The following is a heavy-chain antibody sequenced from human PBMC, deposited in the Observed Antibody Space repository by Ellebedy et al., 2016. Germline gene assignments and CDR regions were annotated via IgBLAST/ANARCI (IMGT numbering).Heavy chain of an antibody. D-gene: IGHD1-1*01. CDR3: ARHGRNDGTSWHQTQYYFDQ. CDR1: GGSISSNSYY. CDR2: IYYSGTT. J-gene: IGHJ4*02. V-gene: IGHV4-39*01. Sequence: SETLSLTCTVSGGSISSNSYYWGWIRQPPGTGLEWIGSIYYSGTTYYNPSLKSRVTIYVDTSKNQFSLRLSSVTAADTAVYYCARHGRNDGTSWHQTQYYFDQWGQGTLVTVSS.